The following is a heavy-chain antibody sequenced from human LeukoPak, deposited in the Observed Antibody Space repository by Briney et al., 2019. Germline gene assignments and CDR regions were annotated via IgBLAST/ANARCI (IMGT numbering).Heavy chain of an antibody. Sequence: PDRSLRLSCAASGFTFDDYAMHWVRQAPGKGLEWVSGISWNSGSIGYADSVKGRFTISRDNAKNSLYLQMNSLRAEDTALYYCASSGSREAFDIWGQGTMVTVSS. J-gene: IGHJ3*02. V-gene: IGHV3-9*01. CDR3: ASSGSREAFDI. D-gene: IGHD7-27*01. CDR1: GFTFDDYA. CDR2: ISWNSGSI.